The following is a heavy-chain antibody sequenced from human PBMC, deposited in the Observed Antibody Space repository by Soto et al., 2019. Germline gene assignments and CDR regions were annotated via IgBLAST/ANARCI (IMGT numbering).Heavy chain of an antibody. V-gene: IGHV1-69*06. Sequence: ASVKVSCKASGGTFSSYAIIWVRQAPGQGLEWMGGIIPIFGTANYAQKFQGRVTITADKSTSTAYMELSSLRSEDTAVYYCARGAIAVAGIPCFDYWGQGTLVTV. CDR1: GGTFSSYA. CDR3: ARGAIAVAGIPCFDY. J-gene: IGHJ4*02. CDR2: IIPIFGTA. D-gene: IGHD6-19*01.